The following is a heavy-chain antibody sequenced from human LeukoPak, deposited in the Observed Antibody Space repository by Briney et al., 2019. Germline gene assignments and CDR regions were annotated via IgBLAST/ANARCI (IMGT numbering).Heavy chain of an antibody. D-gene: IGHD3-10*01. CDR2: IYYRGST. V-gene: IGHV4-31*03. J-gene: IGHJ5*02. CDR3: ARDRGNRRGWFDP. Sequence: SQTLSLTCTVSGGPISSGGYYWSWIRQHPGKGLEWIAYIYYRGSTYYHPSLKGRVSMSIDTSQNQFSLKLNSVTAADTAVYYCARDRGNRRGWFDPWGEGSPVTVSS. CDR1: GGPISSGGYY.